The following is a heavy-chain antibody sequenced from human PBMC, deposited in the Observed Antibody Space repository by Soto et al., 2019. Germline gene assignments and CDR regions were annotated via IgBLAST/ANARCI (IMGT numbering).Heavy chain of an antibody. J-gene: IGHJ4*02. CDR2: ISAYNGNT. CDR3: ARVEVVGLGELSLEAYY. Sequence: QVQLVQSGAEVKKPGASVKVSCKASGYTFTSYGISWVRQAPGQGLEWMGWISAYNGNTNYAQKLQGRVTMTTDTSTSTAYMERRSPRSDDTAVYYCARVEVVGLGELSLEAYYWAQGTLVTVSS. CDR1: GYTFTSYG. V-gene: IGHV1-18*01. D-gene: IGHD3-16*02.